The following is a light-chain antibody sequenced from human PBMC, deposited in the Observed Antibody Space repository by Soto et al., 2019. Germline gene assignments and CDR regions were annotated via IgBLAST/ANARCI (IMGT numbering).Light chain of an antibody. V-gene: IGKV1-5*03. Sequence: DIQMTQSPSTLSASVGDRVTITCRASQSVSTWLAWYQQKPGKAPKLLIYKASSLEGGVPPRFSGSGSGTDFTLTISSLQPDDFATYYCQQYNIYPWTFGQGTKVETK. CDR3: QQYNIYPWT. CDR2: KAS. J-gene: IGKJ1*01. CDR1: QSVSTW.